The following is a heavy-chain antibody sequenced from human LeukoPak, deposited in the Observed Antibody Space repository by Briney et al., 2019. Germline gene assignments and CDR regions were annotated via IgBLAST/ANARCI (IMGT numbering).Heavy chain of an antibody. J-gene: IGHJ4*02. D-gene: IGHD3-22*01. V-gene: IGHV4-59*06. CDR2: IYYSGST. CDR1: GGSISSYY. Sequence: SETLSLTCTVSGGSISSYYWSWIRQPPGKGLEWIGYIYYSGSTYYNPSLKSRVTISVDTSKNQFSLKLSSVTAADTAVYYCARRGEGSGYYSIFDYWGQGTLVTVSS. CDR3: ARRGEGSGYYSIFDY.